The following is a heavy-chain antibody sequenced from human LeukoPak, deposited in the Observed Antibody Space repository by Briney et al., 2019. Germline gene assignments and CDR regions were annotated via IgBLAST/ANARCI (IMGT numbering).Heavy chain of an antibody. D-gene: IGHD4-11*01. CDR1: GYTLRGNE. J-gene: IGHJ4*02. CDR2: IDANNGDT. CDR3: ARDPSSVTLYFFDY. Sequence: GSRKVSLTAAGYTLRGNEREWRGQAGGQGLGWLGWIDANNGDTKSAQKFQGRVTMSRDTSISTAYMDLSSLSPDDAAVYYCARDPSSVTLYFFDYWGQGTLVTVSS. V-gene: IGHV1-2*02.